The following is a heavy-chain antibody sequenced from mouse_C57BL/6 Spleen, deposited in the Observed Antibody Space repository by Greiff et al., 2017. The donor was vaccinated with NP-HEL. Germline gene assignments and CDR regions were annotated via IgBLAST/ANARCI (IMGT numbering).Heavy chain of an antibody. CDR1: GFTFSSYG. CDR3: ARRNGNPYYFDY. D-gene: IGHD2-1*01. CDR2: ISSGGSYT. Sequence: DVKLVESGGDLVKPGGSLKLSCAASGFTFSSYGMSWVRQTPDKRLEWVATISSGGSYTYYPDSVKGRFTISRDNAKNTLYLQMSSLKSEDTAMYYCARRNGNPYYFDYWGQGTTLTVSS. V-gene: IGHV5-6*02. J-gene: IGHJ2*01.